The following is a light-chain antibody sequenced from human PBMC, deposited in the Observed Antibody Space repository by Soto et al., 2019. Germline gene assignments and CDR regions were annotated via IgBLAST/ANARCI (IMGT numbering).Light chain of an antibody. J-gene: IGLJ3*02. Sequence: QSALTQPASVSGSPGQSITISCTGTSSDVGTYNLVSWYQQHPGKAPKLFIYDVSNRPSGISNRFSGSKSGNTASLTISGLKAEDEAFYYCSSYTNSSTLVFGGGTKLTVL. V-gene: IGLV2-14*02. CDR1: SSDVGTYNL. CDR2: DVS. CDR3: SSYTNSSTLV.